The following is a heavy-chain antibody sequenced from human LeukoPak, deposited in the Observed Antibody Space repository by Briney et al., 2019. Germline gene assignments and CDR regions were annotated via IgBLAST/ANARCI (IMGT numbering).Heavy chain of an antibody. J-gene: IGHJ4*02. Sequence: SQTLSLTCTVSGVSMSIYYWSWIRQSPRRELEWCAYIQYSGSIDINTSLKGRLAVSIGTSKNQFSLKVNSVTAADTAVYYCARDIYGSGYGFFDYWGQGTLVTVSS. V-gene: IGHV4-59*01. CDR3: ARDIYGSGYGFFDY. CDR2: IQYSGSI. D-gene: IGHD3-10*01. CDR1: GVSMSIYY.